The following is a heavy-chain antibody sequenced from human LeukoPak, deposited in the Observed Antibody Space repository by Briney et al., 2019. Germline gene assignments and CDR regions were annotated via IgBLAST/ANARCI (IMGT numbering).Heavy chain of an antibody. J-gene: IGHJ6*03. Sequence: WSLRLSCAASGFTVSSNYMSWVRQAPGKGLEWVSVIYSGGSTYYADSVKGRFTISRDNSKNTLYLQMNSLRAEDTAVYYCAKVAEVGATGYYYYMDVWGKGTTVTISS. CDR3: AKVAEVGATGYYYYMDV. V-gene: IGHV3-53*01. CDR2: IYSGGST. D-gene: IGHD1-26*01. CDR1: GFTVSSNY.